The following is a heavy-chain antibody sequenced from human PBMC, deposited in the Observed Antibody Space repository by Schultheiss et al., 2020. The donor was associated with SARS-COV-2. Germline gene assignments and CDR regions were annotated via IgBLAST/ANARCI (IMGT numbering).Heavy chain of an antibody. CDR3: ARRGAAAGTMVYYFDY. J-gene: IGHJ4*02. D-gene: IGHD6-13*01. CDR1: GGSISSGDYY. Sequence: SQTLSLTCTVSGGSISSGDYYWSWIRQPPGKGLEWIGSIYYSGSTYYNPSLKSRVTISVDTSKNQFSLKLSSVTAADTAVYYCARRGAAAGTMVYYFDYWGQGTLVTVSS. CDR2: IYYSGST. V-gene: IGHV4-39*01.